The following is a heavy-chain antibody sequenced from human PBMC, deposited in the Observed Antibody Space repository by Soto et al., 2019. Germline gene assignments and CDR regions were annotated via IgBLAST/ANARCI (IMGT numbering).Heavy chain of an antibody. J-gene: IGHJ3*02. D-gene: IGHD3-22*01. CDR1: GFTFSSYA. Sequence: GGSLRLSCAASGFTFSSYAMSWVRQAPGKGLEWVSAISGSGGSTYYADSVKGRFTISRDNSKNTLYLQMNSLRAEDTAVYYCAKPLAYYYDSSGYFPDAFDIWGQGTMVTVSS. CDR2: ISGSGGST. V-gene: IGHV3-23*01. CDR3: AKPLAYYYDSSGYFPDAFDI.